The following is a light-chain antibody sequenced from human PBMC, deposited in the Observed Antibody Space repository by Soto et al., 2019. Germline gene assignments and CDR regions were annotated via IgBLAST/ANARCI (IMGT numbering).Light chain of an antibody. Sequence: QSALTQPASVSGSPGQSITISCTGTSSDVGGYNYVSWYQQHPGKAPKLMIYEVSNRPSGVSNRFSGSKSGNTASLTISGLQAEDVADYYCSSYTSSSTLEAVFGGGTQLTVL. J-gene: IGLJ7*01. CDR2: EVS. CDR3: SSYTSSSTLEAV. V-gene: IGLV2-14*01. CDR1: SSDVGGYNY.